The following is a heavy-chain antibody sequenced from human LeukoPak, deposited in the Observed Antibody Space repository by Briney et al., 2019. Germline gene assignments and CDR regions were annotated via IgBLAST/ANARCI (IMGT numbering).Heavy chain of an antibody. CDR2: VSGSGVST. J-gene: IGHJ6*03. V-gene: IGHV3-23*01. D-gene: IGHD3-22*01. Sequence: GESLRLSCAASGFTFSSYAMSWVRQAPGKGLEWVSSVSGSGVSTYYADSVKGRFTISRDNSKNTLYLQMNSLRAEDTAVYYCAKVRYDSSSPRYYYYYMDVWGKGTTVTVSS. CDR3: AKVRYDSSSPRYYYYYMDV. CDR1: GFTFSSYA.